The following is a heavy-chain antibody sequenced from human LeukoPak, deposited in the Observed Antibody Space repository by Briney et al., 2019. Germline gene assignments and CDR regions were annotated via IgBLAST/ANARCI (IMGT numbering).Heavy chain of an antibody. CDR1: GYTFTTYY. CDR3: GRGDSNYYYGMDV. V-gene: IGHV1-46*01. Sequence: ALVKVSCKASGYTFTTYYIHWVRQAPGQGPEWMGLIKPSDGTTIYAHNFQGRVTMTRDTSTSTVYMELSSLRSEDTAVYYCGRGDSNYYYGMDVWGQGTTVTVS. CDR2: IKPSDGTT. D-gene: IGHD2-21*02. J-gene: IGHJ6*02.